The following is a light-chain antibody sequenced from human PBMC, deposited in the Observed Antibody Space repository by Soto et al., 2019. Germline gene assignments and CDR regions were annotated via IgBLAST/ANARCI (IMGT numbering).Light chain of an antibody. V-gene: IGLV1-47*01. Sequence: QSVLTQPPSASGTPGQRVSISCSGSSSNIGKNYAYWYQQVPGTAPKVLIYRDSERPSGVPDRFSGSKSGTSASLAISGLRSEDEAEYYCVAWDDTLSGRVFGGGTQLTVL. CDR1: SSNIGKNY. CDR3: VAWDDTLSGRV. CDR2: RDS. J-gene: IGLJ3*02.